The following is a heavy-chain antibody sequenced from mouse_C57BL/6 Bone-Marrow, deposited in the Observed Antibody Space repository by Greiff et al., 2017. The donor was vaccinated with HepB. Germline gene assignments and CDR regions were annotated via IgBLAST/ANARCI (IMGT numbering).Heavy chain of an antibody. J-gene: IGHJ3*01. Sequence: EVQLQQSGPELVKPGASVKISCKASGYTFTDYYMNWVKQSHGKSLEWIGDINPNNGGTSYNQKFKGKATLTVDKSSSTAYMELRSLTSEDSAVYYCARGGVRDAFFAYWGQGTLVTVSA. CDR2: INPNNGGT. D-gene: IGHD2-14*01. CDR1: GYTFTDYY. CDR3: ARGGVRDAFFAY. V-gene: IGHV1-26*01.